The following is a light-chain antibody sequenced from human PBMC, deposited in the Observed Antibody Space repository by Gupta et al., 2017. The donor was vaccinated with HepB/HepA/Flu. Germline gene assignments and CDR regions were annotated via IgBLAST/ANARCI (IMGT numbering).Light chain of an antibody. J-gene: IGKJ4*01. CDR1: QGVNSY. CDR2: DAF. V-gene: IGKV3-11*01. Sequence: IVFTQSPATLSLSPWQRATLSCRASQGVNSYLAWFQQKPGQAPRLLIYDAFNRATGLPARFSGSGSGTDFTLTISILDPEDFAVYYCQQRRTWPITFGGGTKVEIK. CDR3: QQRRTWPIT.